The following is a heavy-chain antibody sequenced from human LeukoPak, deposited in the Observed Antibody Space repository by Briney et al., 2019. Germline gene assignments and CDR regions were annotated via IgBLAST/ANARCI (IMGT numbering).Heavy chain of an antibody. CDR1: GGSIRSGSYY. V-gene: IGHV4-61*02. J-gene: IGHJ4*02. CDR2: IYTSGST. D-gene: IGHD1-7*01. CDR3: ARDKGNYAYFDY. Sequence: SQTLSLTCTVPGGSIRSGSYYWSWIRQPAGTGLEWIGRIYTSGSTNYNPSLKSRVTISVYTSKNQFSLKLNSVTPADTAVYYCARDKGNYAYFDYWGQGTLVTVSS.